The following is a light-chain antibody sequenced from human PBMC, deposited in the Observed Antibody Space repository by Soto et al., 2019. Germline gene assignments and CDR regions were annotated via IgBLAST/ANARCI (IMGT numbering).Light chain of an antibody. CDR3: SSYTTTDTYV. J-gene: IGLJ1*01. V-gene: IGLV2-14*01. CDR2: EVS. Sequence: QSALTQPASVSGSPGQSITISCTGTSSDVGGYNYVPWSQQHPGKAPTLIIYEVSNRPSGVSNRFSGSKSGNTASLTISGLQAEDEADYYCSSYTTTDTYVFGTGTKLTVL. CDR1: SSDVGGYNY.